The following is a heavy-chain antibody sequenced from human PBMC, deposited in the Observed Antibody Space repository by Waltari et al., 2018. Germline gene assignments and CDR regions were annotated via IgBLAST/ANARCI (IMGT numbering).Heavy chain of an antibody. CDR1: GFTFSSYW. V-gene: IGHV3-74*01. CDR2: INSDGSST. CDR3: ARDMNYYYGSGSSDY. Sequence: EVQLVESGGGLVQPGGSLRLSCAASGFTFSSYWMHWVCQAPGKGLVWVSRINSDGSSTSYADSVKGRFTISRDNAKNTLYLQMNSLRAEDTAVYYCARDMNYYYGSGSSDYWGQGTLVTVSS. D-gene: IGHD3-10*01. J-gene: IGHJ4*02.